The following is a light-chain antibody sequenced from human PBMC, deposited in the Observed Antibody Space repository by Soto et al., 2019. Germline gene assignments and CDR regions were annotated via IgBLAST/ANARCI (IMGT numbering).Light chain of an antibody. V-gene: IGKV1-5*01. CDR3: QQYNSYSRT. J-gene: IGKJ1*01. Sequence: DIQMTQSPSTLSASVGDRVTITCRASQSISSWLAWYQQKPGKAPKLLIYNASSLESGVPSRFSGSGSGTEFTPTISSLQPDDFVTYYCQQYNSYSRTFGQGTKV. CDR1: QSISSW. CDR2: NAS.